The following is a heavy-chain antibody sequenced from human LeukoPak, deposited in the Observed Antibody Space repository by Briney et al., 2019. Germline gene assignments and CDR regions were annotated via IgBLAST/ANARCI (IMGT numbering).Heavy chain of an antibody. CDR3: ARDNSVRDEAWWFNP. V-gene: IGHV4-39*07. Sequence: PSETLSLTCTVSGVSISSSNSYWGWIRQPPGKGLEWIGSIYYSGNTYYNPSLKSPVTISIDTSKNQFSLRLISVTAADTAVYYCARDNSVRDEAWWFNPWGQGTLVTVSS. CDR2: IYYSGNT. D-gene: IGHD5-24*01. CDR1: GVSISSSNSY. J-gene: IGHJ5*02.